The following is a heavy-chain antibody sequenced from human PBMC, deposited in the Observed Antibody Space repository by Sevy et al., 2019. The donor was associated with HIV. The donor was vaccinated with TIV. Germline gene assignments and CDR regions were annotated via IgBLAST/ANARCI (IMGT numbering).Heavy chain of an antibody. D-gene: IGHD3-22*01. CDR2: ISGSGGSGDKT. J-gene: IGHJ4*02. CDR1: GFTFSRYA. CDR3: ARKYDSSGYFDY. V-gene: IGHV3-23*01. Sequence: GGSLRLSYAASGFTFSRYAMNWVRQAPGKGLEWVSGISGSGGSGDKTNYADSVKGRFTISRDDSKNSLYLQLNSLRAEDTAIYYCARKYDSSGYFDYWGQGTLVTVSS.